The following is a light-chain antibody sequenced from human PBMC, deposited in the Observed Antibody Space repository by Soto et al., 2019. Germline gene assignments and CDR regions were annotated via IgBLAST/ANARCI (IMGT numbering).Light chain of an antibody. CDR2: EVS. J-gene: IGLJ1*01. V-gene: IGLV2-14*01. Sequence: QSVLTQPASVSGSPGQSITISCTGTSSDVGGYNYVSWYQQHPGKAPKLMIYEVSNRPSGVSNRFSGSKSGNTASLTISGLQAEDEADYYCSSYTSSSPYLFGTGTKVNV. CDR3: SSYTSSSPYL. CDR1: SSDVGGYNY.